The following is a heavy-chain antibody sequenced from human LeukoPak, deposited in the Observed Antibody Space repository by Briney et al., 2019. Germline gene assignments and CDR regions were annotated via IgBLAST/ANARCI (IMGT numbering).Heavy chain of an antibody. D-gene: IGHD3-22*01. V-gene: IGHV3-7*03. CDR3: ARWPDYYDTSKYYYGMDV. CDR2: IKRDGSQI. J-gene: IGHJ6*02. CDR1: GFPFSSYW. Sequence: GGSLRLSCAASGFPFSSYWMTWVRQAPGKGLEWVANIKRDGSQIYYVDSVKGRFTLSRDNAKNSLFLQMNSLRAEDTAVYYCARWPDYYDTSKYYYGMDVWGQGTTVTVSS.